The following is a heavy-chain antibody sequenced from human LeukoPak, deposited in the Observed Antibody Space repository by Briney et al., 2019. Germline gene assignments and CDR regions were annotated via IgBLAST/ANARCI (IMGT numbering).Heavy chain of an antibody. CDR1: GDSISNHNYF. D-gene: IGHD6-19*01. V-gene: IGHV4-39*02. CDR2: IHYIGST. Sequence: PSETLSLTCTVSGDSISNHNYFWGWIRQPPGKGLEWIGSIHYIGSTYFNLSLMSRVTVSVDTSKNHFSLKLSSVTAADTGVYYCATSVYSSGWHPFFDYWGQGAPVIVSS. J-gene: IGHJ4*02. CDR3: ATSVYSSGWHPFFDY.